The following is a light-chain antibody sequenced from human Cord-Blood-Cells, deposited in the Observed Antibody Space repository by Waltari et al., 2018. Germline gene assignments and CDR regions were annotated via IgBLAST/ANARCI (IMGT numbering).Light chain of an antibody. CDR2: KAS. Sequence: DIQMTKSLSTLSASVGDRVTITCRASQSISSRLAWYQQKPGKAPKLLIYKASSLERGVPSRFSGSGSGTEFTLTISSLQPDDFATYYCQQYNSYPYTFGQGTKLEIK. J-gene: IGKJ2*01. CDR1: QSISSR. CDR3: QQYNSYPYT. V-gene: IGKV1-5*03.